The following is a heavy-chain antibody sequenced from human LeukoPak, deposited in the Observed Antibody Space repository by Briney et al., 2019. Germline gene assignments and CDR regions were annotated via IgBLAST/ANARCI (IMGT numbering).Heavy chain of an antibody. Sequence: ASVKVSCKASGYTFTSYGISWVRQAPGQGLEWMGWISAYNGNTNYAQKLQGRVTMTADTSTSTVYMELSSLRSEDTAVYYCARGIAVAGLYYYYGMDVWGQGTTVTVSS. CDR2: ISAYNGNT. CDR1: GYTFTSYG. J-gene: IGHJ6*02. D-gene: IGHD6-19*01. CDR3: ARGIAVAGLYYYYGMDV. V-gene: IGHV1-18*01.